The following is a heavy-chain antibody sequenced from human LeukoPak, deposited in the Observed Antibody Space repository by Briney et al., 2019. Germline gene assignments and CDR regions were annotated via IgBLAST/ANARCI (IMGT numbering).Heavy chain of an antibody. J-gene: IGHJ3*02. CDR2: ISWNSGSI. CDR3: AGGRGLAFDI. V-gene: IGHV3-9*01. D-gene: IGHD1-26*01. CDR1: GFTFDDYA. Sequence: GGSLRLSCAASGFTFDDYAMHWVRQAPGKGLEWVSGISWNSGSIGYADSVKGRFTISRDNAKNSLYLQMNSLRAEDTAVYYCAGGRGLAFDIWGQGTMVTVSS.